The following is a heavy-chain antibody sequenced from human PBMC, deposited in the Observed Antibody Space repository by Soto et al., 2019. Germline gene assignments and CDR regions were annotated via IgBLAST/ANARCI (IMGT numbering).Heavy chain of an antibody. CDR3: ARVGVTFNWFDS. CDR1: GGSISSYY. Sequence: SETLSLTCSVSGGSISSYYWSWIRQPPGKGLEWIGYIYYSGSTNYNPSLKSRVTISVDTSKNQFSLKLSSVTAADTAVYYCARVGVTFNWFDSRGQGTLVTVSS. V-gene: IGHV4-59*01. CDR2: IYYSGST. D-gene: IGHD2-21*02. J-gene: IGHJ5*01.